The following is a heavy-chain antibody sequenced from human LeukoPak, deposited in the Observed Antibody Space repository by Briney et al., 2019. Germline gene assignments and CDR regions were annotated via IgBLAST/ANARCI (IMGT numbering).Heavy chain of an antibody. CDR2: ISAYNGNT. Sequence: ASVKVSCKASGYTFTSYGISWVRQAPGQGLEWMGWISAYNGNTNYAQKLQGRVTMTTDTSTSTAYMELSSLRSEDTAVYYCATGRDYYDSSGYPSFDIWGQGTMVTVSS. J-gene: IGHJ3*02. V-gene: IGHV1-18*01. CDR1: GYTFTSYG. D-gene: IGHD3-22*01. CDR3: ATGRDYYDSSGYPSFDI.